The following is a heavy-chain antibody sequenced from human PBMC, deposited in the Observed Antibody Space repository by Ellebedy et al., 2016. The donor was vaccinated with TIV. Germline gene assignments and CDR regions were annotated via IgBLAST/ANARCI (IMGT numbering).Heavy chain of an antibody. V-gene: IGHV4-34*01. CDR3: ARGLICEDRDYGGQKGYWYFDL. CDR2: INHSGST. CDR1: GGSFSGYY. D-gene: IGHD4-23*01. J-gene: IGHJ2*01. Sequence: MPSETLSLTCAVYGGSFSGYYWSWIRQPPGKGLEWIGEINHSGSTNYNPSLKSRVTISVDTSKNQFSLKMSSVTAADTAVYYCARGLICEDRDYGGQKGYWYFDLWGRGTLVTVSS.